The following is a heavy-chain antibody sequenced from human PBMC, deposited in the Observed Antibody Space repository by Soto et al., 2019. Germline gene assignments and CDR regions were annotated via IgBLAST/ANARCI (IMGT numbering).Heavy chain of an antibody. V-gene: IGHV6-1*01. CDR2: TYYRSKWYN. CDR1: GDSVSSNSAA. D-gene: IGHD6-13*01. J-gene: IGHJ6*02. Sequence: SQTLSLTCAISGDSVSSNSAAWNWIRQSPSRGLEWLGRTYYRSKWYNDYAVSVKSRITINPDTSKNQFSLQLNSVTPEDTAVYYCARDYSSKTQYYYYYYGMDVWGQGTTVTVSS. CDR3: ARDYSSKTQYYYYYYGMDV.